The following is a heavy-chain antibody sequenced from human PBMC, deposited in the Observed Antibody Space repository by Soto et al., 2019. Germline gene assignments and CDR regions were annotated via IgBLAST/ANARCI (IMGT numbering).Heavy chain of an antibody. V-gene: IGHV4-4*02. CDR1: GASINDSYW. D-gene: IGHD6-13*01. J-gene: IGHJ4*02. CDR2: IYHSGST. Sequence: QVQLQESGPGLVKPSGTLSLTCAVSGASINDSYWWSWVRQTPGKGLEWIGEIYHSGSTNYHPSLKSRVTMSVDKSKNHFSLKLSFVTAADTGFYYCTREGLAVAGIEFWGSGNLVTVSS. CDR3: TREGLAVAGIEF.